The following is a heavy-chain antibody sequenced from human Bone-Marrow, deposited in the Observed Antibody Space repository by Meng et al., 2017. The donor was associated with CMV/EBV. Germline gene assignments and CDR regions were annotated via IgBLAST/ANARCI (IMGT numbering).Heavy chain of an antibody. CDR2: IIPILGIA. J-gene: IGHJ4*02. V-gene: IGHV1-69*04. D-gene: IGHD2-2*01. CDR1: GGTFSSYA. Sequence: SVKVSCKASGGTFSSYAISWVRQAPGQGLEWMGRIIPILGIANYAQKFQGRVTITADKSTSTAYMELSSLRSEDTAVYYCARLGYCSSTSCQDYWGQGTRVTGSS. CDR3: ARLGYCSSTSCQDY.